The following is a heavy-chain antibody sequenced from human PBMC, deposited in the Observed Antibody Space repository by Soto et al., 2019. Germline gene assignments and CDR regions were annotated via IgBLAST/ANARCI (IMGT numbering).Heavy chain of an antibody. CDR3: HGYGY. V-gene: IGHV3-53*01. CDR1: GFTVSSSNY. CDR2: IYTGGTT. Sequence: EVQLVESGGGLIQPGGSLRLSCVVSGFTVSSSNYMSWVRQAPGKGLEWVSVIYTGGTTYYADSVKGRFTISRDNPKNTLYLQMNSLSAEDTAVYYCHGYGYWGQGTLVTVSS. D-gene: IGHD5-12*01. J-gene: IGHJ4*02.